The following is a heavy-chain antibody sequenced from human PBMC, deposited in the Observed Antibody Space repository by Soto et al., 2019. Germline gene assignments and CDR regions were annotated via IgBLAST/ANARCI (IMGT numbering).Heavy chain of an antibody. D-gene: IGHD1-26*01. CDR1: GFTFSSYA. J-gene: IGHJ3*02. CDR3: ANTIAGGVFHACDI. V-gene: IGHV3-23*01. Sequence: EVHLLESGGGLVQPGGSLRLSCAASGFTFSSYAMNWVRRAPGKGLEWVSSVTGDGVSTYYSDSVKGRFTLSRDHPKNALYLQMSSMRVEDTSVYYCANTIAGGVFHACDIWGQGTMVTV. CDR2: VTGDGVST.